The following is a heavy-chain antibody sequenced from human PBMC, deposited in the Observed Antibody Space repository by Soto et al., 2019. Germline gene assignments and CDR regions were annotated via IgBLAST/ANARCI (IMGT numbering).Heavy chain of an antibody. CDR1: GGSISSGGYS. CDR3: ASSRIAAAGPCQW. Sequence: PSETLSLTCAVSGGSISSGGYSWSWIRQPPGKGLEWIGYIYHSGSTYYNPSLKSRVTISVDTSKNQFSLKLSSVTAADTAVYYCASSRIAAAGPCQWWGQGTLVTVSS. J-gene: IGHJ4*02. D-gene: IGHD6-13*01. CDR2: IYHSGST. V-gene: IGHV4-30-2*01.